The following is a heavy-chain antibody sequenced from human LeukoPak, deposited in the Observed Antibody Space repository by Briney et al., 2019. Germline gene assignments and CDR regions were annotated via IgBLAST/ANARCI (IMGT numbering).Heavy chain of an antibody. V-gene: IGHV3-7*01. D-gene: IGHD3-16*02. CDR3: ARDVRYHFDY. J-gene: IGHJ4*02. CDR1: GFIFSNYW. Sequence: GGSLRLSCAASGFIFSNYWMNWVRQAPGKGLEWVANIKQDGSEKNYVDSVKGRFTISRDNAKNSLYLQMNILRAEDTAVYYCARDVRYHFDYWGQGTLVTVSS. CDR2: IKQDGSEK.